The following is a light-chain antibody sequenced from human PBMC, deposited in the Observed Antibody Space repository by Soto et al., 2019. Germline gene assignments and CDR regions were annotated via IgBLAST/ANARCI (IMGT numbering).Light chain of an antibody. Sequence: QSALTQPPSVSGSPGQSVTISCSGTSSDVGSYNRVSWYQQPPGTAPKLMIYEVSNRPSGVPDRFSGSKSGNTASLTISGLQAEDEADYYCSSFKSSSTYVFGPGTKVTVL. CDR1: SSDVGSYNR. CDR2: EVS. V-gene: IGLV2-18*02. CDR3: SSFKSSSTYV. J-gene: IGLJ1*01.